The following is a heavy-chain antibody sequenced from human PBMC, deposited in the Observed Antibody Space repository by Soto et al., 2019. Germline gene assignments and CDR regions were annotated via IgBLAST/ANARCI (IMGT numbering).Heavy chain of an antibody. D-gene: IGHD2-21*01. CDR1: GDSITSSNHY. V-gene: IGHV4-39*02. J-gene: IGHJ4*02. CDR3: ARDVDYFDY. Sequence: PSETLSLTCTNCGDSITSSNHYWVWIRQPPGKGLEWIGTIYYSGSTYYNPSLKSRVTISVDTSKNQFSLNLSSVTAADTAVYYCARDVDYFDYWGQGTLVTVS. CDR2: IYYSGST.